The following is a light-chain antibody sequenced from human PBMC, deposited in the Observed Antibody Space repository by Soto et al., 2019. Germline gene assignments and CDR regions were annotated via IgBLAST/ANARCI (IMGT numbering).Light chain of an antibody. V-gene: IGKV1-39*01. Sequence: DIQMTQSPSSLSASVGDRVTITCRASQIVRSNLNWYQQKPGKVPELLIYAASTLQPGVPSRFRGSGSGTHFTLTVSSLQPEDFATYHCQQTFSRPYTFGQGTKLEIE. CDR2: AAS. CDR1: QIVRSN. J-gene: IGKJ2*01. CDR3: QQTFSRPYT.